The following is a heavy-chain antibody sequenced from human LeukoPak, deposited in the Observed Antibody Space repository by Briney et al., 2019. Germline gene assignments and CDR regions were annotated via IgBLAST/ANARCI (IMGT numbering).Heavy chain of an antibody. V-gene: IGHV4-59*08. J-gene: IGHJ4*02. Sequence: SETLSLTCTVSGGSISSYYWSWIRQPPGKGLEWIGYIHYSGSTKYNPSLWSRVTISVDTSKKQFSLKLSSVTAADTAVYYCARSETNGTMHSHPGYWGQGTLVTVSS. D-gene: IGHD2/OR15-2a*01. CDR1: GGSISSYY. CDR2: IHYSGST. CDR3: ARSETNGTMHSHPGY.